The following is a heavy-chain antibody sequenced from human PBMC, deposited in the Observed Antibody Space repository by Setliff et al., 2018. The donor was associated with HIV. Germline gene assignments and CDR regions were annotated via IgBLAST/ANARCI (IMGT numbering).Heavy chain of an antibody. CDR2: IYTSGST. J-gene: IGHJ6*03. V-gene: IGHV4-61*09. CDR3: ARGGELRFFDPMSGSGYYYYYMDL. CDR1: GDSISSGSYY. D-gene: IGHD3-9*01. Sequence: KPSETLSLTCTVSGDSISSGSYYWSWIRQPAGKGLEWIGHIYTSGSTNYNPSLKSRVTISLDTSKNQFSLKLSSVTAADTAVYYCARGGELRFFDPMSGSGYYYYYMDLWGKGTMVTVSS.